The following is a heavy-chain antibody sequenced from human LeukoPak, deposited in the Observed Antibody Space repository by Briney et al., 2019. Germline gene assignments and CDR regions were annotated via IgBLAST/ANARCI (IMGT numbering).Heavy chain of an antibody. CDR3: ARGWNSSSWGYFDY. D-gene: IGHD6-13*01. J-gene: IGHJ4*02. CDR1: GGSFSGYY. Sequence: SETLSLTCAVYGGSFSGYYWSWIRQPPGKGLEWIGEINHSGSTNYNPSLKSRVTISVDTSKNQFSLKLSSVTAADTAVYYCARGWNSSSWGYFDYWGQGTLVTVSS. CDR2: INHSGST. V-gene: IGHV4-34*01.